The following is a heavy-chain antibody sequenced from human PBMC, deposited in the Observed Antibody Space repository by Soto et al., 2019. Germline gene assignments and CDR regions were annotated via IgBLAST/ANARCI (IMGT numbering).Heavy chain of an antibody. J-gene: IGHJ4*02. Sequence: QVQLVQSGGEVKKPGASVKVSCKASGYTFTNYGISWVRQAPGQGLEWVGWVSGYNGNTNYAQKLWGRVTMTTDTSTSTAYMELRTLRSDDTAVYYCARDEGSHRFDSWGQVTLVTVSS. V-gene: IGHV1-18*04. CDR2: VSGYNGNT. D-gene: IGHD6-19*01. CDR3: ARDEGSHRFDS. CDR1: GYTFTNYG.